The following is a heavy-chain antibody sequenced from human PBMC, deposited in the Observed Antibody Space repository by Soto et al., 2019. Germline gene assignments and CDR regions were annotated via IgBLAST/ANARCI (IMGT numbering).Heavy chain of an antibody. J-gene: IGHJ4*02. V-gene: IGHV4-4*02. CDR2: IYHTGST. CDR3: ASLPPRIVVVVRPFPS. Sequence: QVQLQQSGPRLARPSGTLSLTCVVSGGSISSTNWWTWVRQTPGKGLEWIGEIYHTGSTKYNPSLKNRVTISLDKSNNQFSPNLKSVTAADTAVDYCASLPPRIVVVVRPFPSWGQGTLVTVSS. CDR1: GGSISSTNW. D-gene: IGHD2-15*01.